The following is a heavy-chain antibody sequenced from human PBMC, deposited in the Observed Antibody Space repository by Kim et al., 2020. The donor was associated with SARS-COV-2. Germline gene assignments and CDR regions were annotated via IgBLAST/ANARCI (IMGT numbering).Heavy chain of an antibody. CDR3: ARGSISPPGTRALSF. D-gene: IGHD3-9*01. Sequence: ASVKVSCKASGYTFTSYGFAWVRQAPGQGLEYMGWINVNNGDTNYVQRLQGRVTMTTDTSTSTVYMELRSLRSDDTAVYYCARGSISPPGTRALSFWGQGTLVTVSS. V-gene: IGHV1-18*01. CDR1: GYTFTSYG. J-gene: IGHJ4*02. CDR2: INVNNGDT.